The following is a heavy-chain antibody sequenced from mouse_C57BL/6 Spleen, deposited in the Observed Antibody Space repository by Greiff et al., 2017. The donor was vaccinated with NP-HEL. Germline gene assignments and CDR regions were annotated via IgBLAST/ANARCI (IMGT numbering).Heavy chain of an antibody. V-gene: IGHV1-9*01. D-gene: IGHD1-1*02. CDR1: GYTFTGYW. CDR2: ILPGSGST. CDR3: ARGGYYGPYYYAMDY. Sequence: VQLKESGAELMKPGASVKLSCKATGYTFTGYWIEWVKQRPGHGLEWIGEILPGSGSTNYNEKFTGKGTFNADTSSNTAYMQLSSLTTEDSAIYYCARGGYYGPYYYAMDYWGQGTSVTVSS. J-gene: IGHJ4*01.